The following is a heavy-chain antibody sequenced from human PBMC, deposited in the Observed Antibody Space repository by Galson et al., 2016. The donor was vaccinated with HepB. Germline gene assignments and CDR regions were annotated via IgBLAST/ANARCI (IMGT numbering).Heavy chain of an antibody. CDR3: AKDRGLGYSYGYSSEYYGMDV. CDR1: GFTFNNYA. CDR2: ISGSGGYT. J-gene: IGHJ6*02. D-gene: IGHD5-18*01. Sequence: SLRLSCAASGFTFNNYAMNWVRQAPGKGLEWVSAISGSGGYTYYAGSVKGRFTISRVNSKNTLYLQMDRLRVEEKAVYYCAKDRGLGYSYGYSSEYYGMDVWGPGTTVTVSS. V-gene: IGHV3-23*01.